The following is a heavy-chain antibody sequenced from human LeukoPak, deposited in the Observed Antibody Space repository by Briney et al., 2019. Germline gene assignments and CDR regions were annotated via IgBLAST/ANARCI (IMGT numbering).Heavy chain of an antibody. CDR2: INHSGST. Sequence: SETLSLTCAVYGGSFSGYYWSWIRQPPGKGLEWIGEINHSGSTNYNPSLKSRVTISVDTSKNQFSLKLSSVTAADTAVYYCARGGYSGHDPFDYWGQGTLVTVSS. J-gene: IGHJ4*02. CDR3: ARGGYSGHDPFDY. V-gene: IGHV4-34*01. CDR1: GGSFSGYY. D-gene: IGHD5-12*01.